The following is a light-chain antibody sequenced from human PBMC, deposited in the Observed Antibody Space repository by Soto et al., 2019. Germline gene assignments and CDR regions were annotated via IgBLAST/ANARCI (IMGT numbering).Light chain of an antibody. Sequence: EIVLTQSPGTLSLSPGERATLSCRASQSVSDTSLAWYQQKPGQAPRLLIYDAFKRSTGIPDRFSGSGSGTDFTLTISRLEPEDFAVYYCQQYGSSGTFGQGTKVDIK. CDR3: QQYGSSGT. CDR1: QSVSDTS. CDR2: DAF. V-gene: IGKV3-20*01. J-gene: IGKJ1*01.